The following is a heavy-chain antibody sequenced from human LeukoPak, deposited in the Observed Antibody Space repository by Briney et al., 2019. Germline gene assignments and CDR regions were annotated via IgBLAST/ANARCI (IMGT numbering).Heavy chain of an antibody. V-gene: IGHV3-9*01. D-gene: IGHD5-18*01. CDR2: ISWNSGSI. CDR3: AKDRGGGYSYGYDY. J-gene: IGHJ4*02. CDR1: GFTFDDYA. Sequence: GGTLRLSCAASGFTFDDYAMHWVRQAPGKGLEWVSGISWNSGSIGYADSVKGRFTISRDNAKNSLYLQMNSLRAEDTALYYCAKDRGGGYSYGYDYWGQGTLVTVSS.